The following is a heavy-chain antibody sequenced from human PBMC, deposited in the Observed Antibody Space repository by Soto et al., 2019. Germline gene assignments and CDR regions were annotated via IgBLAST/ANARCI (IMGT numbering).Heavy chain of an antibody. D-gene: IGHD3-22*01. CDR1: GFTFSSYA. Sequence: GWSLRLSCAASGFTFSSYAMTWVRQAPGKGLEWVSSMSRNGDNTYYADSVKGRFTISRDNSKNTLYLQMNSLRAEDTAIYSCAKDESNSNPLFYYDFWGPGTLVTDSS. J-gene: IGHJ4*01. V-gene: IGHV3-23*01. CDR3: AKDESNSNPLFYYDF. CDR2: MSRNGDNT.